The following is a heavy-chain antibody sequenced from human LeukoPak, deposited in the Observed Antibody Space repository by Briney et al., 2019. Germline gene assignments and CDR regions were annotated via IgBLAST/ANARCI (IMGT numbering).Heavy chain of an antibody. Sequence: SETLSLTCTVSGGSISSSSYYWGWIRQPPGKGLEWIGSIYYSGSTYYNPSLKSRVTISVDTSKNQFSLKLSCVTAADTAVYYCARDIYGWFDPWGQGTLVTVSS. D-gene: IGHD2-2*02. J-gene: IGHJ5*02. CDR1: GGSISSSSYY. V-gene: IGHV4-39*07. CDR3: ARDIYGWFDP. CDR2: IYYSGST.